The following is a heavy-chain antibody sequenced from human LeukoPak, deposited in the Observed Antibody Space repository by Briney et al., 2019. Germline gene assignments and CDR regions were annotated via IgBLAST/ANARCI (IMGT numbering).Heavy chain of an antibody. CDR1: GYTFTSYY. CDR2: INPSGGST. CDR3: ARDLGTPVAFDI. J-gene: IGHJ3*02. D-gene: IGHD1-26*01. V-gene: IGHV1-46*01. Sequence: GASVKVSRKASGYTFTSYYMHWVRQAPGQGLEWMGIINPSGGSTSYAQKFQGRVTMTRDMSTSTVYMELSSLRSEDTAVYYCARDLGTPVAFDIWGQGTMVTVSS.